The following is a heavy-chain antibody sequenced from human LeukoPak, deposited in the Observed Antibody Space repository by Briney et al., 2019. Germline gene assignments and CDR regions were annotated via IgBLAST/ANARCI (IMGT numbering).Heavy chain of an antibody. J-gene: IGHJ4*02. CDR3: ARHKWADGGSYYWLDY. V-gene: IGHV4-59*08. CDR1: GGSISTYY. CDR2: IYYSGST. Sequence: SETLSLTCIVSGGSISTYYWSWIRQPPGKGLEWIGYIYYSGSTNYNPSLKSRVTISVDTSKNQFSLKLSSVTAADTAVYYCARHKWADGGSYYWLDYWGQGTLVTVSS. D-gene: IGHD1-26*01.